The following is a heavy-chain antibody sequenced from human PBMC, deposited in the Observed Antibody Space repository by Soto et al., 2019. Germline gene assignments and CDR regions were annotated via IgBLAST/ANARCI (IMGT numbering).Heavy chain of an antibody. Sequence: QVQLQESGPGLVKPSQTLSLTCTVSGGSISSGGYYWSWIRQHPGKGLEWIGYIYYSGSTYYNPSLKSRGTISVDTSKNQFSLKLSSVTAADTAVYYCARDQRITMVRDKAAFDIWGQGTMVTVSS. J-gene: IGHJ3*02. CDR1: GGSISSGGYY. V-gene: IGHV4-31*03. CDR3: ARDQRITMVRDKAAFDI. CDR2: IYYSGST. D-gene: IGHD3-10*01.